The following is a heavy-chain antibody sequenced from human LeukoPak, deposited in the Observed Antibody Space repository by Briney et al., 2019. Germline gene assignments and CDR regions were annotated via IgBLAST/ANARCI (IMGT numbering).Heavy chain of an antibody. J-gene: IGHJ6*02. Sequence: GGSLRLSCAASGFAFNTYAMTWVRQAPEKGLQWVSTISTSGRATYYADSVEGRFTISRDNSKNTLYLQMNSLGAGDTAVYYCAGHHPGSGDGMDVWGQGTTVTVSS. CDR3: AGHHPGSGDGMDV. CDR2: ISTSGRAT. D-gene: IGHD6-25*01. CDR1: GFAFNTYA. V-gene: IGHV3-23*01.